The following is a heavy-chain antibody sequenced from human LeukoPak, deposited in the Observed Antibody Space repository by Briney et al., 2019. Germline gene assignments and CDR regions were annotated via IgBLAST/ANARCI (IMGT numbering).Heavy chain of an antibody. CDR3: ARDNDYGDSILTFDY. CDR1: GYTFTSYA. Sequence: ASVKVSCKASGYTFTSYAMHWVRQAPGQRLEWMGWINAGNGNTKYSQKFQGRVTITRDTSASTAYTELSSLRSDDTAVYYCARDNDYGDSILTFDYWGQGTLVTVSS. J-gene: IGHJ4*02. D-gene: IGHD4-17*01. V-gene: IGHV1-3*01. CDR2: INAGNGNT.